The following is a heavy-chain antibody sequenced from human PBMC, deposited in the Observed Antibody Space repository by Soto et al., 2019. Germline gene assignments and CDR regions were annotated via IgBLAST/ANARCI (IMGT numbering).Heavy chain of an antibody. CDR3: TRMSGFSAYDPFDS. D-gene: IGHD5-12*01. V-gene: IGHV3-73*01. Sequence: GGSLRLSCSASGFTFSASSMHWVRQASAKGLEWDGRIRDQVDRYATAYAESVKGRFTISRDDSMNTAYLQMNSLKTEDTAVYYCTRMSGFSAYDPFDSGGQGTLVTVSS. CDR2: IRDQVDRYAT. J-gene: IGHJ4*02. CDR1: GFTFSASS.